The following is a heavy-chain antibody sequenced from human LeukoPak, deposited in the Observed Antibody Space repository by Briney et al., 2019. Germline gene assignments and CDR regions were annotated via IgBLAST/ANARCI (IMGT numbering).Heavy chain of an antibody. CDR1: GFTFDDYA. J-gene: IGHJ4*02. CDR3: AKGDSGHESSTRPPGAFDY. CDR2: TNWDGSRS. D-gene: IGHD6-6*01. V-gene: IGHV3-43D*03. Sequence: GGSLRLSCVASGFTFDDYAMHWVRQIPGKGLEWVCLTNWDGSRSFCADSVKGRFTISRDNSKSSLFLQMDSLTPADTGFYYCAKGDSGHESSTRPPGAFDYWGQGTLVAVSS.